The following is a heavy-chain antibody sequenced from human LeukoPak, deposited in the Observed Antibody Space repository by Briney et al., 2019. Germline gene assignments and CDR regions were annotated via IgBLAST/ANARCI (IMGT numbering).Heavy chain of an antibody. CDR1: GFTFSSYA. CDR2: ITGSDGAT. J-gene: IGHJ4*02. V-gene: IGHV3-23*01. CDR3: AKGGGAHYDTSGYLTS. Sequence: GGSLGLSCAASGFTFSSYAMNWVRQAAGKGLEWVSSITGSDGATVYADSVKGRFTITRDNSKNTLYLLMNTLRAEDTAVYYCAKGGGAHYDTSGYLTSWGQGALVTVSS. D-gene: IGHD3-22*01.